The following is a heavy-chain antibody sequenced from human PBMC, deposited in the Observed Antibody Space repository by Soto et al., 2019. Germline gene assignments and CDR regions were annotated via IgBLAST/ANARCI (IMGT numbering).Heavy chain of an antibody. Sequence: VQLVESGGGLVQPGGSLRLSCAASGFTFSSYGMHWVRQAPGKGLEWVAVISYDGSNKYYADSVKGRFTISRDNSKNTLYLQMNSLRAEDTAVYYCADDYGDYESWGQGTLVTVSS. V-gene: IGHV3-30*18. J-gene: IGHJ4*02. CDR3: ADDYGDYES. CDR2: ISYDGSNK. D-gene: IGHD4-17*01. CDR1: GFTFSSYG.